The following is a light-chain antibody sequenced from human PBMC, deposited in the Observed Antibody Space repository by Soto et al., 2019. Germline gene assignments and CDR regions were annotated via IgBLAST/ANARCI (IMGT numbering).Light chain of an antibody. Sequence: QLVLTQSPSASASLGAPVKLTCTLSSGHSSYAIAWHQQQPEKGPRYLMKLNSDGSHSKGDGIPDRFSGSSSGAERYLTISSLQSEDEADYYCQTWGTGIRVFGTGTKLTVL. CDR3: QTWGTGIRV. J-gene: IGLJ1*01. CDR1: SGHSSYA. V-gene: IGLV4-69*01. CDR2: LNSDGSH.